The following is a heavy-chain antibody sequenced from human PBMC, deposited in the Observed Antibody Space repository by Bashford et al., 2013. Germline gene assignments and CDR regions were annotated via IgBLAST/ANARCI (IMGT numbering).Heavy chain of an antibody. V-gene: IGHV4-59*08. CDR2: ISSSGDT. J-gene: IGHJ6*02. CDR1: GGSISSFY. Sequence: SETLSLTCTVSGGSISSFYWSWIRQPPGKGLEWIGYISSSGDTYYNPSLESRVAISVDTSRHQFSLRLMSVSAADTAVYYCARHPINTVVAPALNYYGLDVWGQGTTVTVSS. CDR3: ARHPINTVVAPALNYYGLDV. D-gene: IGHD2-2*01.